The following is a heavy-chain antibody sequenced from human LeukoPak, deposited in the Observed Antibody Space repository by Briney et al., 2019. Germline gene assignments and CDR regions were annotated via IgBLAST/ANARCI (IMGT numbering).Heavy chain of an antibody. J-gene: IGHJ6*03. Sequence: ASVKVSCKASGYTFTGYYTHWVRQAPGQGLEWMGWINPNSGGTNYAQKFQGRVTMTRDTSISTAYMELSRLRSDDTAVYYCARAREEYDILTGYPYYYYMDVWGKGTTVTISS. CDR3: ARAREEYDILTGYPYYYYMDV. D-gene: IGHD3-9*01. V-gene: IGHV1-2*02. CDR1: GYTFTGYY. CDR2: INPNSGGT.